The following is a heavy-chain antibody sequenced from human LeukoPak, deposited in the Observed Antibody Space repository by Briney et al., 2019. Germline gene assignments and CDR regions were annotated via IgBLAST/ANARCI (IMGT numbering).Heavy chain of an antibody. CDR2: ISYDGSNK. J-gene: IGHJ4*02. CDR1: GFTFSSYG. D-gene: IGHD1-26*01. V-gene: IGHV3-30*03. CDR3: ASLGATWVGNFDY. Sequence: GGSLRLSCAASGFTFSSYGMHWVRQAPGKGLEWVAVISYDGSNKYYADSVKGRFTISRDNSKNTLYQQMNSLRAEDTAVYYCASLGATWVGNFDYWGQGTLVTVSS.